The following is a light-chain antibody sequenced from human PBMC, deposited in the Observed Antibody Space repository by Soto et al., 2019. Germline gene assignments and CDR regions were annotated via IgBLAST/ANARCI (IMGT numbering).Light chain of an antibody. J-gene: IGKJ4*01. CDR3: QQYARSPLA. CDR2: DAS. V-gene: IGKV3-20*01. Sequence: ENVLTQSPGTLSLSPGESATLSCRASQNVARNYLAWYQQRPGQAPRLLIYDASTRATGIPDRFSGSGSGTDFTLTISRLEPEDFAVYFCQQYARSPLAFGGGTKVDIK. CDR1: QNVARNY.